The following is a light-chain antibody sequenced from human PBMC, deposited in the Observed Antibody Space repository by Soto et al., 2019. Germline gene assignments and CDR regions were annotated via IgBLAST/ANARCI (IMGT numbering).Light chain of an antibody. Sequence: EIVLTQSPGTLSLSPGERATLSCRASQSVSSSYLAWYQQKPGQAPRLLIYRTSNSATGIPDRFSGSGSGTDFPITISRLEHEDFAVYWCQQYDSSPRTFGQGTKVEIK. J-gene: IGKJ1*01. V-gene: IGKV3-20*01. CDR3: QQYDSSPRT. CDR1: QSVSSSY. CDR2: RTS.